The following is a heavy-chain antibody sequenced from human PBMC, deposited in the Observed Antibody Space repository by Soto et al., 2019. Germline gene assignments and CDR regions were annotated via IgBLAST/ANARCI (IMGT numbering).Heavy chain of an antibody. CDR2: TYYSGST. D-gene: IGHD3-10*01. Sequence: SETLSLTCTVSGGSISSGNYYWTWIRQPPGKGLEWIGYTYYSGSTYYNPSLKSRVTISVDTSKNQFSLKLNSVTAADTAVYFCARDVGPAYHRSGRPFDNRGQGTLVTVSS. J-gene: IGHJ4*02. V-gene: IGHV4-30-4*01. CDR1: GGSISSGNYY. CDR3: ARDVGPAYHRSGRPFDN.